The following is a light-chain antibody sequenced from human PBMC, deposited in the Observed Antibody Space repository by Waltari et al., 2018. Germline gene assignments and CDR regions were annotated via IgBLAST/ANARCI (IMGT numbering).Light chain of an antibody. V-gene: IGKV1-39*01. CDR1: QRITNF. J-gene: IGKJ1*01. Sequence: DIQLTQSPSSLSASVGDNVTMTCRASQRITNFLNWYRQKPGEAPRLLIYGASDLQSGVPSRFSGSGSGTDFTLTITSLQPDDFASYHCQQSYISPRTFGPGTKVEI. CDR3: QQSYISPRT. CDR2: GAS.